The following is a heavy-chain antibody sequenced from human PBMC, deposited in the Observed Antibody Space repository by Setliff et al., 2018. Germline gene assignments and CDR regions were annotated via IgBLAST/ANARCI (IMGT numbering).Heavy chain of an antibody. Sequence: GGSLRLSCAASGFTFSHYYMTWIRQAPGKGLEWISYIHDSGNPTYYADSVKGRFTVSRDNAKNSLYLQMTSLRAEDTAIYYCARTTGYRLEGDFDYWGQGTLVTVSS. J-gene: IGHJ4*02. CDR2: IHDSGNPT. V-gene: IGHV3-11*01. CDR1: GFTFSHYY. CDR3: ARTTGYRLEGDFDY. D-gene: IGHD3-16*01.